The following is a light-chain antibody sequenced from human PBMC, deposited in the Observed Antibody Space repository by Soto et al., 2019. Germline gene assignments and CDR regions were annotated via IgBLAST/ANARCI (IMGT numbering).Light chain of an antibody. V-gene: IGKV3-20*01. CDR2: RAS. CDR1: QSVSSNY. J-gene: IGKJ4*01. CDR3: QQYGSSPLT. Sequence: EIVLTQSPGTLSLSPGERATLSCRASQSVSSNYLAWYQQKPGQAPKLLIYRASIRATGIPDRFTGSGSGTDFTLTISRLEPEDFAVYYCQQYGSSPLTFGGGTKVEIK.